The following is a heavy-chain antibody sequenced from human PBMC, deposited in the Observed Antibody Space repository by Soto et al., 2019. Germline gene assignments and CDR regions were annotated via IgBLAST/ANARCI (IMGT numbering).Heavy chain of an antibody. V-gene: IGHV3-30-3*01. CDR1: GFTLSDFA. J-gene: IGHJ6*02. Sequence: QVQLVQSGGGVVQPGRSLRLSCAASGFTLSDFAMHWVRQAPGKGREWVALISNDGGIEHYGDSVRGRFTISRDNSKHMLYLQMTSLRVEDTAVYYCARAVPGMDGWGQGTTVTVSS. CDR2: ISNDGGIE. CDR3: ARAVPGMDG.